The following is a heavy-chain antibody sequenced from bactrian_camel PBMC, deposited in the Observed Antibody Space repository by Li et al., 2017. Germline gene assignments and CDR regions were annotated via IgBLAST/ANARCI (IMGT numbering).Heavy chain of an antibody. J-gene: IGHJ4*01. D-gene: IGHD4*01. CDR3: TRGQWTGDVRDNI. CDR2: INRDGSST. Sequence: VQLVESGGDLAQPGGSLRLSCAASGFAFSQSTMSWVRQTPEKGLVWVASINRDGSSTAYEDSVKGRFTISRANAKNIVYLQLSSLKIEDTAMYYCTRGQWTGDVRDNIRGQGTQVTVSS. V-gene: IGHV3S42*01. CDR1: GFAFSQST.